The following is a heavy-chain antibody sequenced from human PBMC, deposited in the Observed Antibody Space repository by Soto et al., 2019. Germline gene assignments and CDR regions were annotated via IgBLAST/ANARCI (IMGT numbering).Heavy chain of an antibody. CDR2: INTYNGNT. D-gene: IGHD2-15*01. CDR3: ARDPGGGYCSGGSCFHMDV. V-gene: IGHV1-18*01. Sequence: ASVKVSCKASGYSFARYGIAWARQAPGQGLEWMGWINTYNGNTNYAQNLQGRVTLTTDTSTSTAYMELTSLRSEDTAVYYCARDPGGGYCSGGSCFHMDVWGQGTTVTVSS. CDR1: GYSFARYG. J-gene: IGHJ6*02.